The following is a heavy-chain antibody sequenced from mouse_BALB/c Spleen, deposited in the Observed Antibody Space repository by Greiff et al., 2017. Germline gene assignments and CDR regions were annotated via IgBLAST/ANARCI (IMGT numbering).Heavy chain of an antibody. D-gene: IGHD1-1*01. CDR2: VNPYNGGT. CDR3: AREIYYGSSYYWYFDV. CDR1: GYTFTDYY. J-gene: IGHJ1*01. Sequence: EVQLQQSGPELVKPGASVKMSCKASGYTFTDYYMDWVKQSHGESFEWIGRVNPYNGGTSYNQKFKGKATLTVDKSSSTAYMELNSLTSEDSAVYYCAREIYYGSSYYWYFDVWGAGTTVTVSS. V-gene: IGHV1-19*01.